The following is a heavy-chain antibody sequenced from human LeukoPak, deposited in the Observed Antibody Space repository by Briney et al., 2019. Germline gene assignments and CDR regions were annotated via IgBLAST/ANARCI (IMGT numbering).Heavy chain of an antibody. J-gene: IGHJ4*02. Sequence: GGSLRLSCVASGFIFSRYATYWVRQAPGKGLEWVALMSYDGSNEYYADSVKGRFTISRDNSKNTLYLQMNSLRAEDTALYYCARGATMVRGVIISPHSLDFWGQGTLVTVSS. CDR2: MSYDGSNE. CDR1: GFIFSRYA. V-gene: IGHV3-30-3*01. D-gene: IGHD3-10*01. CDR3: ARGATMVRGVIISPHSLDF.